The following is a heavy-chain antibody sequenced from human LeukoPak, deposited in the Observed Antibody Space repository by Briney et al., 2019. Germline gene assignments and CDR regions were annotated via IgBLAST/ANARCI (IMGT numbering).Heavy chain of an antibody. D-gene: IGHD3-16*02. Sequence: SETLSLTCTVSGGSISSYYWSWIRQPPGKGLEWIGYIYYSGSTNYNPSLKSRVTISVDTSKNQFSLKLSSVTAADTAVYYCARDYVWGSYRYPPIRLGAFDIWGQGTMVTVSS. CDR1: GGSISSYY. J-gene: IGHJ3*02. CDR3: ARDYVWGSYRYPPIRLGAFDI. V-gene: IGHV4-59*12. CDR2: IYYSGST.